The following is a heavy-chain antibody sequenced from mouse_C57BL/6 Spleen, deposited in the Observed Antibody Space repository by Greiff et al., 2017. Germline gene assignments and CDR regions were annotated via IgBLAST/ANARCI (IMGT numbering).Heavy chain of an antibody. Sequence: VQLQQSGPELVKPGASVKISCKASGYAFSSSWMNWVKQRPGKGLEWIGRIYPGDGDTNYNGKFKGKATLTADKSSSTAYMQLSSLTSEDSAVYFCARGNYYGRGYAMDYWGQGNSVTVSS. CDR2: IYPGDGDT. D-gene: IGHD1-1*01. CDR1: GYAFSSSW. J-gene: IGHJ4*01. V-gene: IGHV1-82*01. CDR3: ARGNYYGRGYAMDY.